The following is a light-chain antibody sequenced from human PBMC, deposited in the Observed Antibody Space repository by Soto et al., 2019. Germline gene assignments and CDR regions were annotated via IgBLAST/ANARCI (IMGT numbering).Light chain of an antibody. CDR2: ATS. CDR1: QSVSTN. CDR3: QQYDNKPPIS. Sequence: EIVMTQSPATLSVSPGERATLSCRASQSVSTNLAWYQQKPGQAPRLLIYATSTRATGIPDRFTGSGSGTEFTLTIIILQSEDFAVYHCQQYDNKPPISFGQGTRLEIK. V-gene: IGKV3-15*01. J-gene: IGKJ5*01.